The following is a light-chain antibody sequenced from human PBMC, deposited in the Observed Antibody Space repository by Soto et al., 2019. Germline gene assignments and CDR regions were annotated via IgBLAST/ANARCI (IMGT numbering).Light chain of an antibody. CDR1: QSISDT. Sequence: ETVMTQSPATLSVSPGGRATLSCRASQSISDTLAWYQQKPGQAPRLLIHGASTRATGFPARFSGSGSGTDFTLTISSLQSEDIAIYYCQQYNNCPWTFGQGTKVDIK. J-gene: IGKJ1*01. CDR3: QQYNNCPWT. V-gene: IGKV3-15*01. CDR2: GAS.